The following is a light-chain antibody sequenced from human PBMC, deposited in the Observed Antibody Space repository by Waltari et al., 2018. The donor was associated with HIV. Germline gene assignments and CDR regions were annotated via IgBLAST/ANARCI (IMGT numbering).Light chain of an antibody. J-gene: IGLJ1*01. V-gene: IGLV2-8*01. CDR1: TSYVGGYGY. CDR2: DVS. CDR3: KSYAGSNNPYV. Sequence: QSALTQPPSASGSPGQSVTISCTGTTSYVGGYGYFPWYQHHPGKAPKLIIYDVSKRPSGVPDRFSGSKSGNTASLTVSGLQADDEADYYCKSYAGSNNPYVFGTGTKVTVL.